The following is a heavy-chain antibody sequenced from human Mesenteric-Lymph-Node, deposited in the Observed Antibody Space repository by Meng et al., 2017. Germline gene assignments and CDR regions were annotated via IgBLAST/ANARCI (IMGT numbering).Heavy chain of an antibody. CDR1: GGSISSGGYY. D-gene: IGHD3-3*01. CDR3: ARDGYYDFWSGSSPYGMDV. V-gene: IGHV4-31*03. CDR2: IYYSGST. J-gene: IGHJ6*02. Sequence: SETLSLTCTVSGGSISSGGYYWSWIRQHPGKGLEWIGYIYYSGSTYYNPSLKSRVTISVDTSKNQFSPKLSSVTAADTAVYYCARDGYYDFWSGSSPYGMDVWGQGTTVTVSS.